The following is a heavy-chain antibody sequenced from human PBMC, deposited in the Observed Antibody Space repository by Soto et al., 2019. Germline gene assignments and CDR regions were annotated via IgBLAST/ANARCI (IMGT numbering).Heavy chain of an antibody. CDR2: ISSSSSYI. Sequence: PGGSLRLSCAASGFTFSSYSMNWVRQAPGKGLEWVSSISSSSSYIYYADSVKGRFTISRDNAKNSLYLQMNSLRAEDTAVYYCARDHPLYDSSGMFDYWGQGTLVTGS. CDR1: GFTFSSYS. V-gene: IGHV3-21*01. CDR3: ARDHPLYDSSGMFDY. J-gene: IGHJ4*02. D-gene: IGHD3-22*01.